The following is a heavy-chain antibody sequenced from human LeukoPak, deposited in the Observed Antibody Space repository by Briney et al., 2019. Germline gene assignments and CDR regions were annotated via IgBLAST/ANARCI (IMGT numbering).Heavy chain of an antibody. CDR2: IKYDGSII. J-gene: IGHJ5*02. D-gene: IGHD6-19*01. V-gene: IGHV3-74*01. CDR3: ARVAVAGPTGWFDP. Sequence: GGSLRLSCAASGFTFSSHWMHWVRQAPGKGLVWVSRIKYDGSIITYADSVKGRFSISRDNAKNTVDLQMSSLGAEDTAVYYCARVAVAGPTGWFDPWGQGTLVTVSS. CDR1: GFTFSSHW.